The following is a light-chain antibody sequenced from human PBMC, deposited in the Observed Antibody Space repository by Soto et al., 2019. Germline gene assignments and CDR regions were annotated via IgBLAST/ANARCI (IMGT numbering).Light chain of an antibody. V-gene: IGLV1-44*01. CDR2: SNN. Sequence: QSVLTQPPSASGTPGQRVSISCSGGSSNLGSNPVNWYLHLPGTAPKLLIYSNNQRPSGVPDRFSGSKSGTSASLAISGLQSEDEADYFCSALDDSTYGPVFGGGTKLTVL. CDR3: SALDDSTYGPV. J-gene: IGLJ2*01. CDR1: SSNLGSNP.